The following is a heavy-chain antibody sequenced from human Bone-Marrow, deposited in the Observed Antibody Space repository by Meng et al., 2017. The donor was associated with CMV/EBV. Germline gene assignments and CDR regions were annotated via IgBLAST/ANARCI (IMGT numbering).Heavy chain of an antibody. CDR2: IRYDGTTK. CDR1: GFTFSNYG. V-gene: IGHV3-30*02. J-gene: IGHJ4*02. CDR3: AKDAHRFGSVPYYLEF. D-gene: IGHD3-10*01. Sequence: GGSLRLSCAASGFTFSNYGIHWVRQAPGKGLEWLTFIRYDGTTKYYADSVKGRFTISRDNSKNTLFVQLNSLRAEDSAVYYCAKDAHRFGSVPYYLEFWGQGTRVTGSS.